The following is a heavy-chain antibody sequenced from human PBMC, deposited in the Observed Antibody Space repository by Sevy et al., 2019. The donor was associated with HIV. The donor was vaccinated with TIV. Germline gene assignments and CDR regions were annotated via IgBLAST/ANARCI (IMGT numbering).Heavy chain of an antibody. CDR2: IKKDGSDK. D-gene: IGHD1-26*01. Sequence: GGSLRLSCAASGFSFSGYWMNWVRQAPGKGLEWVANIKKDGSDKNYVESVKGRFTIYRDNAKSSLYLELNSLRDEDTAVYYCAQEGIGRFDSWGQGTLVTVSS. CDR1: GFSFSGYW. V-gene: IGHV3-7*01. CDR3: AQEGIGRFDS. J-gene: IGHJ4*02.